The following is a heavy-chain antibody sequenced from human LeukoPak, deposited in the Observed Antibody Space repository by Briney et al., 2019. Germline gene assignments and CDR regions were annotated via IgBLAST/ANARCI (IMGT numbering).Heavy chain of an antibody. D-gene: IGHD3-10*01. J-gene: IGHJ4*02. CDR2: IKQDGSER. CDR1: GLTFSSYW. V-gene: IGHV3-7*05. CDR3: ARRYGSGSYVDY. Sequence: GGSLRLSCAASGLTFSSYWMSWVRQAPGKGLEWVANIKQDGSERNYVESVKGRFTISRDNAKNSLYLQMNSLRAEDTAVYYCARRYGSGSYVDYWGQGTLVTVSS.